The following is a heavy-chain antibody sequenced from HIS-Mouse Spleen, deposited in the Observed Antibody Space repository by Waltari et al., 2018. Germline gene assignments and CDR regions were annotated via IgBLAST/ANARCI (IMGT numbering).Heavy chain of an antibody. Sequence: QLQLQESGPGLVKPSETLSLTCTVSGGSISSSSYYWGWLLQPPGKGLEWIGSIYYSGGTYYNPSLKSRVTISVDTSKNQFSMKLSSVTAADTAVYYCAREIPYSSSWYDWYFDLWGRGTLVTVSS. V-gene: IGHV4-39*07. D-gene: IGHD6-13*01. CDR2: IYYSGGT. CDR3: AREIPYSSSWYDWYFDL. CDR1: GGSISSSSYY. J-gene: IGHJ2*01.